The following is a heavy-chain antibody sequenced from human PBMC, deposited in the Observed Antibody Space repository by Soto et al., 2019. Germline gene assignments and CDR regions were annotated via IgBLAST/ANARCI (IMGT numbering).Heavy chain of an antibody. V-gene: IGHV1-69*06. CDR1: GGTFSSYA. CDR3: ARERGVLRYFDWLFTDAFDI. D-gene: IGHD3-9*01. Sequence: QVQLVQSGAEVKKPGSSVKVSCKASGGTFSSYAISWVRQAPGQGLEWMGGIIPIFGTANYAQKFQGRVTIIADKTTSTAYMELSSLRSEDTAVYYCARERGVLRYFDWLFTDAFDIWGQGTMVAVSS. J-gene: IGHJ3*02. CDR2: IIPIFGTA.